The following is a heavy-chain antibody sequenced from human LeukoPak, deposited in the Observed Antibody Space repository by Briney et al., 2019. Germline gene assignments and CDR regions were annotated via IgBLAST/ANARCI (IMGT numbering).Heavy chain of an antibody. D-gene: IGHD4-17*01. Sequence: GGSLRLSCAASGFTFSSYWMHWVRQAPGKGLVWVSRINSDGSSTSYADSVKGRFTISRDNAKNTLYLQMNSLRAEDTAVYYCARFDGDYYFDYWGQGTLVTASS. CDR2: INSDGSST. V-gene: IGHV3-74*01. J-gene: IGHJ4*02. CDR1: GFTFSSYW. CDR3: ARFDGDYYFDY.